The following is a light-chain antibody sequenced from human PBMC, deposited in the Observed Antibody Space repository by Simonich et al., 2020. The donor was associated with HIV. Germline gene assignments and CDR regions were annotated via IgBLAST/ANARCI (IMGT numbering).Light chain of an antibody. V-gene: IGKV3-20*01. CDR2: AAS. J-gene: IGKJ2*01. Sequence: EIVLTQSPGTLSLSPGERATLSCRASQSVSSSYLAWYPQKPGLAPRLLIYAASSRATGIPDRFSGSGSGTDFTLTISRLEPEDLAVYYCQQYGSSPQTFGQGTKLEIK. CDR3: QQYGSSPQT. CDR1: QSVSSSY.